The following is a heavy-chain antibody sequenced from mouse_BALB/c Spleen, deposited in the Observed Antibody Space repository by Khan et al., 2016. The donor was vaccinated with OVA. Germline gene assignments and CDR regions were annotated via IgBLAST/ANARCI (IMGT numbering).Heavy chain of an antibody. Sequence: QVQLKESGPGLVAPSQSLSITCTVSGFSLTDYGVSWIRQPPGKGLEWLGVIWGGGSTYYNSALKSRLSISKDNSKSQVFLKMNSLQTDDTAMYFCAKGLWSYYFALDYWGQGTSVTVSS. CDR1: GFSLTDYG. CDR2: IWGGGST. CDR3: AKGLWSYYFALDY. J-gene: IGHJ4*01. D-gene: IGHD1-1*02. V-gene: IGHV2-6-5*01.